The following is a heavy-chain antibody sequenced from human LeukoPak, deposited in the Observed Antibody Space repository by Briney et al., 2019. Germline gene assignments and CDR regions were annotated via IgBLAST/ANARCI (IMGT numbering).Heavy chain of an antibody. CDR3: AKDTLYYYMDV. V-gene: IGHV3-7*03. J-gene: IGHJ6*03. CDR2: IKQDGSEK. CDR1: GFTFSSYW. Sequence: GGSLRLSCAASGFTFSSYWMSWVRQAPGKGLEWVANIKQDGSEKYYVDSVKGRFTISRDNSKNTLHLQMNSLRAEDTAVYYCAKDTLYYYMDVWGKGTTVTVSS.